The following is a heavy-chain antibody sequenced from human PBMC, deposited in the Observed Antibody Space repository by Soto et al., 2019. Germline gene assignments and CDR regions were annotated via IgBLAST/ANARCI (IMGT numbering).Heavy chain of an antibody. V-gene: IGHV4-39*01. J-gene: IGHJ5*02. D-gene: IGHD2-15*01. CDR2: IYYSGST. CDR1: GGSISSSSYY. CDR3: ARQVPVVVVAATRAKNWFDP. Sequence: QLQLQESGPGLVKPSETLSLTCTVSGGSISSSSYYWGWIRQPPGKGLEWIGSIYYSGSTYYNPSLKSRVTISVDTSMNQFSLKLSSVTAADTAVYYCARQVPVVVVAATRAKNWFDPWGQGTLVTVSS.